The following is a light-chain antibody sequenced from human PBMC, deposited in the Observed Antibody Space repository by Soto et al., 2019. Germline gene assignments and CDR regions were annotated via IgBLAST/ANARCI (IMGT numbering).Light chain of an antibody. CDR2: DAS. J-gene: IGKJ4*01. V-gene: IGKV1-33*01. CDR1: QDIKNY. Sequence: DIQMNLYPSSLSASVGDRVTITCQASQDIKNYLNWYQQKSGKAPKLLIYDASDLETGVPSRFSGSGSGTDFTFTINSLQPEDIATYYCQQYDNLPLTFGGGTKVDIK. CDR3: QQYDNLPLT.